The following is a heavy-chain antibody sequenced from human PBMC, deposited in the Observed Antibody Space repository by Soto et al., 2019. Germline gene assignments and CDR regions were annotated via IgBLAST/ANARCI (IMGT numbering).Heavy chain of an antibody. CDR2: INPNSGGT. CDR3: ARDRRGSRWFGELFYFDY. Sequence: ASVKVSCKASGYTFTGYYMHWVRQAPGQGLEWMGWINPNSGGTNYAQKFQGRVTMTRDTSISTAYMELSRLRSDDTAVYYCARDRRGSRWFGELFYFDYWGQGTLVTVSS. J-gene: IGHJ4*02. CDR1: GYTFTGYY. V-gene: IGHV1-2*02. D-gene: IGHD3-10*01.